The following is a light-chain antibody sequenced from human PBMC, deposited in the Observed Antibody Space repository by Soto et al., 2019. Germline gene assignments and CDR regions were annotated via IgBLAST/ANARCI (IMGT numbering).Light chain of an antibody. Sequence: EIVLTQSPGTLSLSPGERATLSCRASQSVSSTYLAWYQQKPGQAPRLLFYGASSRATGVPDRFSGSGSGKDFTLTISRLEPEDFAVYYCQQFTGLPFTFGPGTKVDIK. CDR3: QQFTGLPFT. CDR2: GAS. J-gene: IGKJ3*01. V-gene: IGKV3-20*01. CDR1: QSVSSTY.